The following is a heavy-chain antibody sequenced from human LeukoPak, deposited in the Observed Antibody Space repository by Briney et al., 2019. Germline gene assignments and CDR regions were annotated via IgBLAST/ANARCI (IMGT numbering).Heavy chain of an antibody. Sequence: SETLSLTCAVSGYSISSGYYWGWIRQPPGKGLEWIGSIYHSGSTYYNPSLKSRVTISVDTSKNQFSLGLTSVTAADTAIYYCARVFPHGYSDYWGQGTLVTVSS. V-gene: IGHV4-38-2*01. CDR1: GYSISSGYY. D-gene: IGHD5-24*01. CDR2: IYHSGST. CDR3: ARVFPHGYSDY. J-gene: IGHJ4*02.